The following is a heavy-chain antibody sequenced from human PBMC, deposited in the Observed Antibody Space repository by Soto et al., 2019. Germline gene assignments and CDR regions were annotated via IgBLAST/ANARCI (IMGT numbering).Heavy chain of an antibody. J-gene: IGHJ5*02. Sequence: ASVKVSCKASGYTLTSYDINWVRQATGQGLEWMGWMNPNSDNTGYAQKYQGRVTMTRNTSISTAYMELSSLRSEDTAVYFCARGEAAKGYYDSSGYYNWFDPWGQGTLVTVSS. V-gene: IGHV1-8*01. D-gene: IGHD3-22*01. CDR1: GYTLTSYD. CDR3: ARGEAAKGYYDSSGYYNWFDP. CDR2: MNPNSDNT.